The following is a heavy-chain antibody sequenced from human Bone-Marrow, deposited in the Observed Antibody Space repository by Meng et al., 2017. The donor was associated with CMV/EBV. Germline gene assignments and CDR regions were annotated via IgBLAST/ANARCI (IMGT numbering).Heavy chain of an antibody. V-gene: IGHV1-18*01. CDR3: ARGSGANLGYFDY. D-gene: IGHD1-26*01. CDR1: GYTFTSYG. J-gene: IGHJ4*02. Sequence: ASVKVSCKASGYTFTSYGISWVRQAPGQGLEWMGWISAYNGNTNYAQKLQGRVTMTRDTSTSTVYMELSSLRSEDTAVYYCARGSGANLGYFDYWGQGTLVTVSS. CDR2: ISAYNGNT.